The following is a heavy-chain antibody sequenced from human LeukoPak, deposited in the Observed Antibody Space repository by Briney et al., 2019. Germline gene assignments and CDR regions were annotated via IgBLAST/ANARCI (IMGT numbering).Heavy chain of an antibody. V-gene: IGHV1-18*01. CDR2: ISAYNGNT. J-gene: IGHJ6*03. CDR3: ARVFDSSGYYYYYYYMDV. CDR1: GYTFTSYG. Sequence: GASVKVSCKASGYTFTSYGISWVRQAPGQGLEWMGWISAYNGNTNYAQKLQGRVTTTTDTSTSTAYMELRSLRSDDTAVYYCARVFDSSGYYYYYYYMDVWGKGTTVTVSS. D-gene: IGHD3-22*01.